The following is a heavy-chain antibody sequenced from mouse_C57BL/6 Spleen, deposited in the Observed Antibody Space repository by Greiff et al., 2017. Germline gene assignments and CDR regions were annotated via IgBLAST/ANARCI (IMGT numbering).Heavy chain of an antibody. Sequence: VQLQQSGAELARPGASVKLSCKASGYTFTSYGISWVKQRTGQGLEWIGEIYPRSGNTYYNEKFKGKATLTADKSSSTAYMELRSLTSEDSAVYFCASGLWDTAYWGQGTLVTVSA. D-gene: IGHD4-1*01. CDR3: ASGLWDTAY. CDR2: IYPRSGNT. CDR1: GYTFTSYG. V-gene: IGHV1-81*01. J-gene: IGHJ3*01.